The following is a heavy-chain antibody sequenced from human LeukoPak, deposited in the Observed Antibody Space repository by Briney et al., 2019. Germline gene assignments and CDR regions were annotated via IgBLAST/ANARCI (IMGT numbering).Heavy chain of an antibody. Sequence: GGSLILSCAASGFTFSSYAMHWVRQAPGKGLEWVAVISYDGSNKYYADSVKGRFTISRDNSKDTLYLQMNSLRAEDTAVYYCARDPLGTRPGFDYWGQGTLVAVSP. D-gene: IGHD1-1*01. V-gene: IGHV3-30*04. J-gene: IGHJ4*02. CDR2: ISYDGSNK. CDR3: ARDPLGTRPGFDY. CDR1: GFTFSSYA.